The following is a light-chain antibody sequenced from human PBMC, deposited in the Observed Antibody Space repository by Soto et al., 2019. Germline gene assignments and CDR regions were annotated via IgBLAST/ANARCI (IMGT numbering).Light chain of an antibody. CDR2: EVT. V-gene: IGLV2-8*01. CDR3: SSFASSNTWV. Sequence: QSALTQPPSASGSPGQSVTISCTGTSSDVGAYNYVSWYQQHAGKAPKLVIYEVTKRPSGVPDRFSGSKSANTASLTVSGLQAEYEADYYCSSFASSNTWVVGGGTKLTVL. CDR1: SSDVGAYNY. J-gene: IGLJ3*02.